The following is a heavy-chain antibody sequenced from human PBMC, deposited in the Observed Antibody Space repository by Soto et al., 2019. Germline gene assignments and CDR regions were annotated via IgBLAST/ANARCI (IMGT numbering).Heavy chain of an antibody. J-gene: IGHJ4*02. CDR1: GFTFSSYG. V-gene: IGHV3-30*03. Sequence: QVQLVESGGGVVQPGRSLRLSCAASGFTFSSYGMHWVRQAPGKGLEWVAVISYDGSNKYYADSVKGRFTISRDNSKNTLYLQMNSLRAEDTAVYYCATRGGYCSGGSCANLDYWGQGTLVTVSS. D-gene: IGHD2-15*01. CDR3: ATRGGYCSGGSCANLDY. CDR2: ISYDGSNK.